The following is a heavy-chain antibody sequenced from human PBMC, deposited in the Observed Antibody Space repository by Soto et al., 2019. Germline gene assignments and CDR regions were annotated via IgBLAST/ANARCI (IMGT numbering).Heavy chain of an antibody. CDR3: AHXXYYDRKYAFDI. J-gene: IGHJ3*02. CDR1: GFTFSSYA. V-gene: IGHV3-23*01. Sequence: GGSLRLSCAASGFTFSSYAMSWVRQTPGKGLEWVSGISGSGGSTYYADSVKGRFTISRDNSKNMLFLQMNSLRAEDTAVYYCAHXXYYDRKYAFDIWGQGTMVTVSS. D-gene: IGHD3-22*01. CDR2: ISGSGGST.